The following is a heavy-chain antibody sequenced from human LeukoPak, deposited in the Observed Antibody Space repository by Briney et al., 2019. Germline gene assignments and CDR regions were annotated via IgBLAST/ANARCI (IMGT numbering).Heavy chain of an antibody. V-gene: IGHV4-59*08. D-gene: IGHD3-10*01. CDR3: ARHSGFASGRGEVDS. J-gene: IGHJ4*02. CDR2: VYYSGTT. CDR1: GGSISSYY. Sequence: SETLSLTCIVSGGSISSYYWSWIWHPPGKGLEWIGNVYYSGTTNYTPSLKSRATMSVDTSKNQFSLKLRSVTAADTAVYYCARHSGFASGRGEVDSWGQGSLVTVSS.